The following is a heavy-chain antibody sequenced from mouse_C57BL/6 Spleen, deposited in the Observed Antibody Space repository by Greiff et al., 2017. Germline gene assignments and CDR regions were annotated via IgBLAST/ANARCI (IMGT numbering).Heavy chain of an antibody. CDR1: GYTFTEYT. CDR3: ARHEGDYSNYLYAMDY. J-gene: IGHJ4*01. Sequence: VKLQESGAELVKPGASVKLSCKASGYTFTEYTIHWVKQRSGQGLEWIGWFYPGSGSIKYNEKFKDKATLTADKSSSTVYMELSRLTSEDSAVYFCARHEGDYSNYLYAMDYWGQGTSVTVSS. CDR2: FYPGSGSI. D-gene: IGHD2-5*01. V-gene: IGHV1-62-2*01.